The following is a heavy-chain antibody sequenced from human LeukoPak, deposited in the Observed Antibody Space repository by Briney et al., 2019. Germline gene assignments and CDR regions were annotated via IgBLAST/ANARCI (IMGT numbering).Heavy chain of an antibody. D-gene: IGHD3-22*01. Sequence: GGSLRLSCAASGFTFSSYSMNWVRQAPGKGLEWVSSISSSSSYIYYADSVKGRFTISRDNAKNSLYLRMNSLRAEDTAVYYCASVGYYYDSSGYLRPDYWGQGTLVTVSS. J-gene: IGHJ4*02. CDR1: GFTFSSYS. V-gene: IGHV3-21*01. CDR2: ISSSSSYI. CDR3: ASVGYYYDSSGYLRPDY.